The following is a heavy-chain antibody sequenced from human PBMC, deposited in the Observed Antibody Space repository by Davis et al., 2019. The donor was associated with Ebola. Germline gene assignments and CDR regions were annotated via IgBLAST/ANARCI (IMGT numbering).Heavy chain of an antibody. CDR2: INPNSGGT. D-gene: IGHD3-22*01. CDR1: GYTFTGYY. V-gene: IGHV1-2*02. Sequence: ASVKVSCKASGYTFTGYYMHWVRQAPGQGLEWMGWINPNSGGTNYAQKFQGRVTMTRDTSTSTVYMELSSLRSEDTAVYYCAAGGVYYDSSGYDPFDPWGQGTLVTVSS. CDR3: AAGGVYYDSSGYDPFDP. J-gene: IGHJ5*02.